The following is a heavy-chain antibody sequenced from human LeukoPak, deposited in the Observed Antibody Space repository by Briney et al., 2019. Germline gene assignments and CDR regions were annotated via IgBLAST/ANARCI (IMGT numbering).Heavy chain of an antibody. CDR2: IWYDGSNK. D-gene: IGHD3-16*01. CDR3: AKEGLRKLDY. V-gene: IGHV3-33*06. Sequence: RSLRLSCAASGFTFSSYGMHWVRQAPGKGLEWVAVIWYDGSNKYYADSVKGRFTISRDNSKNTMYLQMNSLRAEDTAVYYCAKEGLRKLDYWGQGTLVTVSS. CDR1: GFTFSSYG. J-gene: IGHJ4*02.